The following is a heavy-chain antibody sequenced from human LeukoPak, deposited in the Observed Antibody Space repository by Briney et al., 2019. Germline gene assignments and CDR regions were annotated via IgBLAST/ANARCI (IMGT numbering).Heavy chain of an antibody. J-gene: IGHJ4*02. Sequence: PGGSLRLSCTASGLTFSTSGFNWVRQAPGKWLEWVASIGPTGSDRYHADSIKGRFTISRDNADNFLYLHMNSPRAEDTAVYYCATETNGRHYDYWGQGTLLTVSS. CDR2: IGPTGSDR. CDR3: ATETNGRHYDY. D-gene: IGHD1-14*01. CDR1: GLTFSTSG. V-gene: IGHV3-21*06.